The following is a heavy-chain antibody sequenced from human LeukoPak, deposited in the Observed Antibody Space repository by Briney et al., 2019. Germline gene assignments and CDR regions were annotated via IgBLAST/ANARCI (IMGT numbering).Heavy chain of an antibody. J-gene: IGHJ4*02. Sequence: SETLSLTCAVYGGSFSGYYWSWIRQPPGKRLEWIGEINHSGSTNYNPSLKSRVTISVDTSKNQFSLKLSSVTAADTAVYYCARGAVVVVAATPGSFDYWGQGTLVTVSS. V-gene: IGHV4-34*01. CDR3: ARGAVVVVAATPGSFDY. CDR2: INHSGST. CDR1: GGSFSGYY. D-gene: IGHD2-15*01.